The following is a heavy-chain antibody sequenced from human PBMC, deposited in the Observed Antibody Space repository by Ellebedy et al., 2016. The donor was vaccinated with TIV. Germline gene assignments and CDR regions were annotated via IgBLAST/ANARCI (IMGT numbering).Heavy chain of an antibody. Sequence: SETLSLXXTVSGDSIYSSNFYWGWVRQPPGKGLEWIGSMSHSGSPYYNPSLKSRVTMSVDTSQFSLKLTSVTAADTAVYYCAREEVHIAVAHWGQGTLVTVSS. CDR3: AREEVHIAVAH. CDR1: GDSIYSSNFY. J-gene: IGHJ4*02. CDR2: MSHSGSP. D-gene: IGHD6-19*01. V-gene: IGHV4-39*07.